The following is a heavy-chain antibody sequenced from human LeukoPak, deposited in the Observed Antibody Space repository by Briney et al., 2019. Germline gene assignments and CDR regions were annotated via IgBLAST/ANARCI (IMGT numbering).Heavy chain of an antibody. CDR1: GFTFSDYY. V-gene: IGHV3-11*05. J-gene: IGHJ6*02. CDR3: ARDRVVVTAIRYYYYGMDV. D-gene: IGHD2-21*02. CDR2: ISPSSSYT. Sequence: GGSLRLSCAASGFTFSDYYLSWVRQAPGKGLEWVSFISPSSSYTNYADSVKGRFTISRDNAKNSLYLQMSSLRAEDTAVYYCARDRVVVTAIRYYYYGMDVWGQGTTVTVSS.